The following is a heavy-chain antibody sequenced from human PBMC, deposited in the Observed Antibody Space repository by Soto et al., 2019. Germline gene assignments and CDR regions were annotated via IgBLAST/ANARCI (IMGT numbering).Heavy chain of an antibody. D-gene: IGHD2-2*01. CDR3: ARDHIVVVPAAIGRGGYYYYYYMDV. Sequence: PGGSLRLSCAASGFTFSSYSMNWVRQAPGKGLEWVSSISSSSSYIYYADSVKGRFTISRDNAKNPLYLQMNSLRAEDTAVYYCARDHIVVVPAAIGRGGYYYYYYMDVWGKGTTVTVSS. V-gene: IGHV3-21*01. J-gene: IGHJ6*03. CDR2: ISSSSSYI. CDR1: GFTFSSYS.